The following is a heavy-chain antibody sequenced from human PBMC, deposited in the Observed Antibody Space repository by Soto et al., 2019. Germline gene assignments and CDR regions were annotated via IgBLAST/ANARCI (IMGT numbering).Heavy chain of an antibody. D-gene: IGHD3-22*01. CDR1: GFTFSSYA. CDR2: ISGSGGST. CDR3: AKRDGYYLDF. Sequence: PGGSLRLSCAGSGFTFSSYAMSWVRQAPGKGLEWVSTISGSGGSTYYADSVKGRFTISRDNSKNTLYLQMNNLRAEDTAVYYCAKRDGYYLDFWGPGTLVTVSS. J-gene: IGHJ4*02. V-gene: IGHV3-23*01.